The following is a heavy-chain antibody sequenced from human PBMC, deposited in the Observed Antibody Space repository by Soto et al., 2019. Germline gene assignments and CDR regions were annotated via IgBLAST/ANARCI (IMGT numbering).Heavy chain of an antibody. CDR2: ISHDRINK. V-gene: IGHV3-30-3*01. D-gene: IGHD6-19*01. Sequence: QVRLVESGGGVVQPGRSLRLSCTASGFSFSSYAMYWFRQPPGKGLEWVAVISHDRINKHYADSVKGRVTVSRDNSNHSLDLQLNCLRGEDTAMYYCARDMYSSDYFVKWFEPWGQGTLVTVSS. CDR3: ARDMYSSDYFVKWFEP. J-gene: IGHJ5*02. CDR1: GFSFSSYA.